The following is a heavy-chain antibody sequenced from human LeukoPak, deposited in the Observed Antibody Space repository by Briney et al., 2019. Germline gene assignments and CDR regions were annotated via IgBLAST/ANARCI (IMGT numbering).Heavy chain of an antibody. CDR3: VSYSDYYGSGSYSFDY. CDR1: GGSVSSGSYY. J-gene: IGHJ4*02. Sequence: SETLSLTCTVSGGSVSSGSYYWSWIRQPPGKGLEWIGYIYYSGSTNYNPSLKSRVTISVDTSKNQFSLKLSSVTAADTAVYYCVSYSDYYGSGSYSFDYWGQGTLVTVSS. CDR2: IYYSGST. D-gene: IGHD3-10*01. V-gene: IGHV4-61*01.